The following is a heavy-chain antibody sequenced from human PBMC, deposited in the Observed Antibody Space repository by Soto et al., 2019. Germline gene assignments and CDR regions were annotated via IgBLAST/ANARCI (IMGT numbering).Heavy chain of an antibody. CDR1: GFTFSNYW. D-gene: IGHD3-3*01. V-gene: IGHV3-7*03. CDR3: ARTYYDFWSGKYPSGC. J-gene: IGHJ4*02. Sequence: PGGSLRLSCAASGFTFSNYWMTWVRQAPGKGLEWLANIKQDAREKFYVDSVKGRFTISRDNAQNSLYLQMNSLRGEDTAVYYCARTYYDFWSGKYPSGCWGQGTLVTVSS. CDR2: IKQDAREK.